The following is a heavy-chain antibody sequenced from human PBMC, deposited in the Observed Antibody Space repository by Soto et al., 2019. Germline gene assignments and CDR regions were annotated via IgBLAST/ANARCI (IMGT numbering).Heavy chain of an antibody. CDR3: ARDSPIGSTFSGYDAIDS. D-gene: IGHD5-12*01. V-gene: IGHV1-69*08. J-gene: IGHJ4*02. CDR2: TIPLLNVA. Sequence: QVQLVQSGAEVKKPGSSVKGSCKASGGTFSTSSFTWVRQAPGQGLEWMGRTIPLLNVADYAQDFQGRLAITAVKSTSTTYMALTSLTSKDTAVYYCARDSPIGSTFSGYDAIDSWGQGTLVTVSS. CDR1: GGTFSTSS.